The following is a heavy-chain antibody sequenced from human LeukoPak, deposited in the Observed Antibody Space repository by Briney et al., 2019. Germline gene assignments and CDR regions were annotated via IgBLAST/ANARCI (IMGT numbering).Heavy chain of an antibody. D-gene: IGHD6-19*01. CDR1: GFTFSSYS. CDR3: AREMGSGWPIDY. J-gene: IGHJ4*02. CDR2: ISSSSSYI. Sequence: GGSLRLSCAASGFTFSSYSMNWVRQAPGKGLEWASSISSSSSYIYYADSVKGRFTISRDNAKNSLYLQMNSLRAEDTAVYYCAREMGSGWPIDYWGQGTLVTVSS. V-gene: IGHV3-21*01.